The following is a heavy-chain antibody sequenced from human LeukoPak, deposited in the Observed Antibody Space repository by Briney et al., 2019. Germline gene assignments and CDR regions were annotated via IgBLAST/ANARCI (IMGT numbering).Heavy chain of an antibody. J-gene: IGHJ6*04. Sequence: SVKVSFKASVGTFSSYAISWVRQAPGQGLEWMGGIIPIFGTANYAQKFQGRVTITADESTSTAYTELSSLRSENTAVYYCARGADYYYGMDVWGKGTTVTVSS. CDR1: VGTFSSYA. CDR2: IIPIFGTA. CDR3: ARGADYYYGMDV. V-gene: IGHV1-69*13.